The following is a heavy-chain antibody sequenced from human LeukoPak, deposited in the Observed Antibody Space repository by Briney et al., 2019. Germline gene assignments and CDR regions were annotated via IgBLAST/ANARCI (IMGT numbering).Heavy chain of an antibody. CDR2: ISSSGGST. D-gene: IGHD5-18*01. Sequence: GASVKVSCKAFGYTFTSNYMHWVRQAPGQGPEWMGVISSSGGSTTYAQKFQGRVTLTRDMSTSTDYLELSSLRSEDTAVYYCAREWDTAMVMGFSLDYWGQGTLVTVSS. J-gene: IGHJ4*02. CDR3: AREWDTAMVMGFSLDY. CDR1: GYTFTSNY. V-gene: IGHV1-46*01.